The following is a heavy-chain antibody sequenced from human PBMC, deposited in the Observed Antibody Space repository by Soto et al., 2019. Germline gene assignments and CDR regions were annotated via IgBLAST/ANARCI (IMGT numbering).Heavy chain of an antibody. Sequence: EVQGVESGGGVVQPGGSLRLSCAVSRLTVNNIFMTCVRQAPGKGLEWVSVISSDGCTYYADSVKGRFTISRDSAKNTLFLEMRSLRAGDAAVYFCASDIFGGSYDSWHGGQGTLVTVSS. V-gene: IGHV3-66*01. J-gene: IGHJ4*02. CDR3: ASDIFGGSYDSWH. CDR2: ISSDGCT. D-gene: IGHD3-3*01. CDR1: RLTVNNIF.